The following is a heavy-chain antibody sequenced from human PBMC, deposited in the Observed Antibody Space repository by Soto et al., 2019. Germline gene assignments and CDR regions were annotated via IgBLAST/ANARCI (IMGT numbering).Heavy chain of an antibody. CDR2: ISAYNGNT. V-gene: IGHV1-18*01. CDR3: ATDIVLVPAAPYPVYTHYYYGMDF. J-gene: IGHJ6*02. CDR1: GYTFTSSG. Sequence: ASVKVSCKASGYTFTSSGISWLRQAPGRGLEWMGWISAYNGNTNYAQKLQGIVTMTTDTSTSTAYMELRSLRSDDTAVCYCATDIVLVPAAPYPVYTHYYYGMDFWRPGTTLTASS. D-gene: IGHD2-2*01.